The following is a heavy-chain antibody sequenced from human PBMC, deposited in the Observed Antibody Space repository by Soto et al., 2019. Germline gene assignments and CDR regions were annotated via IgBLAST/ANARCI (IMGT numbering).Heavy chain of an antibody. CDR3: ARTFGSYYGMDV. CDR2: INAGNGNT. J-gene: IGHJ6*02. CDR1: GYTFTSYA. V-gene: IGHV1-3*01. D-gene: IGHD3-3*01. Sequence: QVQLVQSGAEVKKPGASVKVSCKASGYTFTSYAMHWVRQAPGQRLEWMGWINAGNGNTKYSQKFQGRVTITRDTSASTAYMELSSLRSEDTAVYSCARTFGSYYGMDVWGQGPTVTVSS.